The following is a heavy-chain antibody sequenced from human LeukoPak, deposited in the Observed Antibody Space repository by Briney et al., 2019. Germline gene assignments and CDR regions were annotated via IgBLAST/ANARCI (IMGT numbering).Heavy chain of an antibody. CDR2: ISAYNGNT. Sequence: ASVKVSCKASGYTFTSYGISWVRQAPGQGLEWMGWISAYNGNTNYAQKLQGRATMTTDTSTSTAYMELRSLRSDDTAVYYCARSGYSYGYKVVQLDYWGQGTLVTVSS. V-gene: IGHV1-18*01. CDR1: GYTFTSYG. D-gene: IGHD5-18*01. J-gene: IGHJ4*02. CDR3: ARSGYSYGYKVVQLDY.